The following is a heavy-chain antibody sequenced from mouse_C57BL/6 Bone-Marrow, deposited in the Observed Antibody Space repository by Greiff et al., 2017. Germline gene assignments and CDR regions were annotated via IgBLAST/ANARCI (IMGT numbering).Heavy chain of an antibody. J-gene: IGHJ4*01. CDR1: GFTFSDYG. Sequence: EVKLMESGGGLVQPGGSLKLSCAASGFTFSDYGMAWVRQAPRKGPEWVAFISNLAYSIYYADTVTGRFTISRENAKNTRYLEMSSLRSEDTAMYYCARNYYRKRYYAMDYWGQGTSVTVSS. CDR3: ARNYYRKRYYAMDY. CDR2: ISNLAYSI. V-gene: IGHV5-15*01. D-gene: IGHD2-14*01.